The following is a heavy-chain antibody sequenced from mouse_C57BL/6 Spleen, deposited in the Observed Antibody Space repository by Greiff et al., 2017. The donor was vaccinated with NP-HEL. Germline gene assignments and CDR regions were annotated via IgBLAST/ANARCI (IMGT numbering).Heavy chain of an antibody. V-gene: IGHV1-18*01. D-gene: IGHD1-1*01. Sequence: EVQLQQSGPELVKPGASVKIPCKASGYTFTDYNMDWVKQSHGKSLEWIGDINPNNGGTIYNQKFKGKATLTVDKSSSTAYMALRSLTSEDTAVYYCARESDGSSYWYFDVWGTGTTVTVSS. J-gene: IGHJ1*03. CDR3: ARESDGSSYWYFDV. CDR2: INPNNGGT. CDR1: GYTFTDYN.